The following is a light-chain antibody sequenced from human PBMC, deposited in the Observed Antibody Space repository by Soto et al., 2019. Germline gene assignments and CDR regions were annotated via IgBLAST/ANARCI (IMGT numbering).Light chain of an antibody. V-gene: IGKV1-27*01. J-gene: IGKJ1*01. Sequence: DIQMTQSPPSLSASVGDRVTITCRASRGIDKFVAWYQQRPGKVPTVLMHAAFMVESGVPSRFSGSASGTEFNLTISGLQSEDFATYYCQQYHSPPGTFGQGTKVEIK. CDR1: RGIDKF. CDR3: QQYHSPPGT. CDR2: AAF.